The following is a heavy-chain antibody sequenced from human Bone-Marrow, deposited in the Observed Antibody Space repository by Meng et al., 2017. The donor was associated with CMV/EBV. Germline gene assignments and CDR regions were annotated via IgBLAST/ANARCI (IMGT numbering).Heavy chain of an antibody. CDR2: INPSGGST. CDR3: ARDLVGVAVPIWDYYYYYYGMDV. CDR1: GGTFSSYA. V-gene: IGHV1-46*01. J-gene: IGHJ6*02. Sequence: ASVKVSCKASGGTFSSYAISWVRQAPGQGLEWMGIINPSGGSTSYAQKFQGRVTMTRDTSTSTVYMELSSLRSEDTAVYYCARDLVGVAVPIWDYYYYYYGMDVWGQGTTVTVSS. D-gene: IGHD6-19*01.